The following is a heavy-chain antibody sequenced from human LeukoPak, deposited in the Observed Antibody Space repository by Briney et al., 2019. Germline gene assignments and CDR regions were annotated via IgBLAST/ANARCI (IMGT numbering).Heavy chain of an antibody. Sequence: GGSLRLPCAASGFSFSNYAMNWVRQAPGKGLEWVSSISIGGGTYYADSVKGRFTISRDNSKNMLFLQMNNLRVEDTALYYCAKVEGSGSPRTCDHWGQGTLVTVSS. CDR2: ISIGGGT. V-gene: IGHV3-23*01. CDR3: AKVEGSGSPRTCDH. J-gene: IGHJ4*02. CDR1: GFSFSNYA. D-gene: IGHD3-10*01.